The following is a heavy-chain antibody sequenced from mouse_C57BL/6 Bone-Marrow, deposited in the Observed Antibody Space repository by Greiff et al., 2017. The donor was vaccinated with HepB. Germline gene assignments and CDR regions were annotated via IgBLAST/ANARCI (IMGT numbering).Heavy chain of an antibody. CDR3: ARLDYYGSSSYWYFDV. V-gene: IGHV1-26*01. J-gene: IGHJ1*03. CDR2: INPNNGGT. CDR1: GYTFTDYY. Sequence: EVQLQQSGPELVKPGASVKISCKASGYTFTDYYMNWVKQSHGKSLEWIGDINPNNGGTSYNQKFKGKATLTVDKSSSTAYMELRSLTSEDSAVYDCARLDYYGSSSYWYFDVWGTGTTVTVSS. D-gene: IGHD1-1*01.